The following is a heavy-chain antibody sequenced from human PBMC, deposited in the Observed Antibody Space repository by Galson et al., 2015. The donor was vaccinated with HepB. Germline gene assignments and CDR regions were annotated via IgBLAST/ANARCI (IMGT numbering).Heavy chain of an antibody. CDR3: ARDGAPWGGGERVLDY. D-gene: IGHD3-16*01. Sequence: TLSLTCAVSGGSISSSNWWSWVRQPPGKGLEWIGEIYHSGSTNYNPSLKSRVTISVDKSKNQFSLKLSSVTAADTAMYYCARDGAPWGGGERVLDYWGQGTLVTVSS. V-gene: IGHV4-4*02. J-gene: IGHJ4*02. CDR2: IYHSGST. CDR1: GGSISSSNW.